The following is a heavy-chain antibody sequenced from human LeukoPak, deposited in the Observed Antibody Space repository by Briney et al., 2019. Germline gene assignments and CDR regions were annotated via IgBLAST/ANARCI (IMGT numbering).Heavy chain of an antibody. Sequence: PSQTLSLTCAVSGGSISSGGYSWSWIRQPPGKGLEWIGYIYHSGSTNYNPSLKSRVTISVDTSKNQFSLKLSSVTAADTAVYYCARGVRGNTAMALPGDYWGQGTLVTVSS. J-gene: IGHJ4*02. CDR2: IYHSGST. D-gene: IGHD5-18*01. CDR3: ARGVRGNTAMALPGDY. CDR1: GGSISSGGYS. V-gene: IGHV4-30-2*01.